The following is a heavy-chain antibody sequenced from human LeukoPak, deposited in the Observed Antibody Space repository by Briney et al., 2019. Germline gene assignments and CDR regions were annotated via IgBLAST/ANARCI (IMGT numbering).Heavy chain of an antibody. Sequence: PSETLSLTCAVCGGSFSGHYWSWIRQPPGKGLEWIGEINHSGSTNYNPSLKSRVTISVDTSKNQFSLKLSSVTAADTAVYFCARGGVASYDYYYMDVWGKGTTVTVSS. CDR2: INHSGST. D-gene: IGHD3-3*01. J-gene: IGHJ6*03. CDR1: GGSFSGHY. CDR3: ARGGVASYDYYYMDV. V-gene: IGHV4-34*01.